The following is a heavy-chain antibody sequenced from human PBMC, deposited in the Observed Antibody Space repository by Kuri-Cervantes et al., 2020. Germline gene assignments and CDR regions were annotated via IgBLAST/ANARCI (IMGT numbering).Heavy chain of an antibody. CDR1: GFTFSSYW. J-gene: IGHJ4*02. CDR2: IKQDGSEK. D-gene: IGHD4-17*01. CDR3: ARDLVSFLATALDY. Sequence: GGSLRLSCAASGFTFSSYWMSWVRQAPGKGLEWVANIKQDGSEKYYVDSVKGRFTISRDNAKDSLYLQMNSLRAEDTAVYYCARDLVSFLATALDYWGQGTLVTVSS. V-gene: IGHV3-7*04.